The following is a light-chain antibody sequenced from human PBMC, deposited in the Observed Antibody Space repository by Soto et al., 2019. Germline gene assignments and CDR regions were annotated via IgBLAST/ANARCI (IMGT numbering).Light chain of an antibody. Sequence: EIVLTQSPGTLSLSPRERATLSCRASQSVSSSYLAWYKQKPGQAPRLLIYGASSRATGIPDRFSGSGSEADFTLTISRLEPEGFAVYYCQQYGCSSWTFGQGTKVEVE. V-gene: IGKV3-20*01. CDR3: QQYGCSSWT. CDR2: GAS. CDR1: QSVSSSY. J-gene: IGKJ1*01.